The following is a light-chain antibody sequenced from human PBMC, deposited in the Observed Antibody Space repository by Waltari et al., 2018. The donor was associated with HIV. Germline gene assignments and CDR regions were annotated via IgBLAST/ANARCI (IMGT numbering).Light chain of an antibody. CDR2: YKSDSDK. J-gene: IGLJ2*01. CDR3: VIWHNSAWV. CDR1: SGIDVAIYR. Sequence: QAVLTQPASLSASPGASASLTCTLRSGIDVAIYRLYWYQQQPGSPPQYLLRYKSDSDKQQGSGVPSRFSGSKDASANAGILLISGLQSGDEADYYCVIWHNSAWVFGGGTKLTVL. V-gene: IGLV5-45*01.